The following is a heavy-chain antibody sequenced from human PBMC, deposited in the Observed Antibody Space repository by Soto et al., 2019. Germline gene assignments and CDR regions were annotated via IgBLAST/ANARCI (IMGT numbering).Heavy chain of an antibody. CDR1: GFTFSIYV. CDR3: AKDVPDIVVVPAATFFDY. J-gene: IGHJ4*02. V-gene: IGHV3-23*01. D-gene: IGHD2-2*01. CDR2: ISGSGGST. Sequence: EVQLLESGGGLVQPGGSLRLSCAASGFTFSIYVMSWVRQAPGKGLEWVSAISGSGGSTHYADSVKGRFTISRDNSKNTLYLQMNSLRAEDTAVYYCAKDVPDIVVVPAATFFDYWGQGTLVTVSS.